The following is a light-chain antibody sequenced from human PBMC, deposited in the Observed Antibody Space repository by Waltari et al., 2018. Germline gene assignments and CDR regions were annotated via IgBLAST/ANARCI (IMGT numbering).Light chain of an antibody. CDR1: QSVGGNY. CDR2: GTS. V-gene: IGKV3-20*01. Sequence: EIVLTQSPGTLSLSPGERATLSCRASQSVGGNYLAWFQQKPGQAPRLLIYGTSSRATGIPDRFSGSGSGTDFTLTISRLEPEDFVVYYCQQYGSTPWTFGQGTKVEIK. CDR3: QQYGSTPWT. J-gene: IGKJ1*01.